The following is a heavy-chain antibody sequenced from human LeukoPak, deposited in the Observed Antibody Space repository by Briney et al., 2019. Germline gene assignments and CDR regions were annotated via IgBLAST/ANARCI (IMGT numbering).Heavy chain of an antibody. CDR2: INPSGGST. CDR3: ARTFSIASAGRNDY. Sequence: ASVKVSCKASGYTFTSYYIHWVQQAPGQGLQWMGLINPSGGSTSYAQKFQGRVTMTRDTSTSTVFMELSSLTPEDTAVYYCARTFSIASAGRNDYWGQGTLVTVSS. V-gene: IGHV1-46*01. D-gene: IGHD6-13*01. J-gene: IGHJ4*02. CDR1: GYTFTSYY.